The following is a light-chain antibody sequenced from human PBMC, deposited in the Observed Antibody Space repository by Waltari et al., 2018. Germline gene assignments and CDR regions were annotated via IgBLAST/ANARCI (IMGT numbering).Light chain of an antibody. CDR2: DVT. J-gene: IGLJ2*01. CDR3: SSYTSSRTLI. CDR1: TSDMGYNTF. Sequence: QSALTQPASVSGSPGQSIATSCTGTTSDMGYNTFVSWYQPNPGKAPKLIIYDVTGRPSGVSDRFSGSKSGNTASLTISGLQAEDEADYYCSSYTSSRTLIFGGGTKVTV. V-gene: IGLV2-14*01.